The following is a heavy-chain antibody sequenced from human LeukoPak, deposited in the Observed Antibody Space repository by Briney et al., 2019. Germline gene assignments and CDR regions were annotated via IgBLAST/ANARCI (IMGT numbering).Heavy chain of an antibody. CDR2: ISGGGGST. J-gene: IGHJ5*02. CDR3: AKFIVPDAVTYNWFDP. V-gene: IGHV3-23*01. D-gene: IGHD2-2*01. CDR1: GLTFSSYA. Sequence: GGSLRLSCGASGLTFSSYAMSWVRQAPGKGLEWVSAISGGGGSTFYADSVKGRFTISRDNSKNTLYLQINSLRAEDTAVYYCAKFIVPDAVTYNWFDPRGQGTLVTVSS.